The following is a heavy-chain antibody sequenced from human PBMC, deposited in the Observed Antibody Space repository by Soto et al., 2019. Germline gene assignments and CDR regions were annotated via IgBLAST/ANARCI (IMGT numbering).Heavy chain of an antibody. J-gene: IGHJ4*02. CDR3: ARDHVLVPSPPYYFDY. V-gene: IGHV1-46*03. D-gene: IGHD2-2*01. Sequence: ASVKVSCKASGYTFTSYYMHWVRQAPGQGLQWMGIINPSGGSTSYAQKFQGRLTVTRDTSTSTVYMELSSLTSEDTAVYYCARDHVLVPSPPYYFDYWGQGTLVTLSS. CDR2: INPSGGST. CDR1: GYTFTSYY.